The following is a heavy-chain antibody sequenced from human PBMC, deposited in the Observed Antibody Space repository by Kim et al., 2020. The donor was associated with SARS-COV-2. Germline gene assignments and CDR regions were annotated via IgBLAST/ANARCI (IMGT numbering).Heavy chain of an antibody. CDR2: IYYSGST. CDR1: GGSISSGGYY. CDR3: ARVLVVVTATPPSTVFYGMDV. D-gene: IGHD2-21*02. V-gene: IGHV4-31*03. J-gene: IGHJ6*02. Sequence: SETLSLTCTVSGGSISSGGYYWSWIRQHPGKGLEWIGYIYYSGSTYYNPSLKSRVTISVDTSKNQFSLKLSSVTAADTAVYYCARVLVVVTATPPSTVFYGMDVWGQGTTVTVSS.